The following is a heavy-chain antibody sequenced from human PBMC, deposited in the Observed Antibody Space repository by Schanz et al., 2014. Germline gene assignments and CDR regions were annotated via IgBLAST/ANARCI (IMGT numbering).Heavy chain of an antibody. CDR3: ARARGSNRGPRKYYFDY. J-gene: IGHJ4*02. Sequence: QVQLQQWGAGLLKPSETLSLTCAVYGGSFSGYYWSWIRQPPGKGLEWIGEINHSGSTNYNPSLKGRVTRSVDTSKTHFSLKVRSVTAADTAVYYCARARGSNRGPRKYYFDYWGQGTLVTVSS. V-gene: IGHV4-34*01. CDR2: INHSGST. CDR1: GGSFSGYY.